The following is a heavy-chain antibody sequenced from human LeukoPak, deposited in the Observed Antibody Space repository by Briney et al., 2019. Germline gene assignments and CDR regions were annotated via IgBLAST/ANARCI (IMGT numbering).Heavy chain of an antibody. CDR2: ISGSGGST. D-gene: IGHD1-26*01. V-gene: IGHV3-23*01. Sequence: GGSLRLSCAASGFTFSSYAMSWVRQAPGKGLEWVSAISGSGGSTYYADSVKGRFTISRDNSKNTLYLQMNSLRAEDTAVYYCARDRVRIVGATGVFDIWGQGTMVTVSS. J-gene: IGHJ3*02. CDR3: ARDRVRIVGATGVFDI. CDR1: GFTFSSYA.